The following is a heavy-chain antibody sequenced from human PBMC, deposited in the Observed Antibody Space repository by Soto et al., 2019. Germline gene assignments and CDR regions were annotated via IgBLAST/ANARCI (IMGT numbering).Heavy chain of an antibody. CDR3: ARAAVKLGATLFDS. Sequence: PSETLSPTCAVSGGSLRGHYWSWIRQSPEKGLEWIGEINHSGFTNYNPTLKSRVTISRDASKNQFSLRLSSMTAADSAVYFCARAAVKLGATLFDSWGQGTLVTVSS. CDR1: GGSLRGHY. V-gene: IGHV4-34*01. D-gene: IGHD1-26*01. J-gene: IGHJ4*02. CDR2: INHSGFT.